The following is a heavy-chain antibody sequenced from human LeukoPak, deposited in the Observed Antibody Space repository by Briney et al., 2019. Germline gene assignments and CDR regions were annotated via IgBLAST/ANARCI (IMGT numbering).Heavy chain of an antibody. CDR2: INPKSSDT. D-gene: IGHD4-23*01. J-gene: IGHJ4*02. Sequence: ASVKVSCKASVYTFTGYYVHSVRQSPGHRLEWVGWINPKSSDTEYAQKFNGRVTLTRHTSIATAYMDMSALATDDTDVYYCARDTYGGNWSLGHWGQGTLVTVSS. CDR3: ARDTYGGNWSLGH. CDR1: VYTFTGYY. V-gene: IGHV1-2*02.